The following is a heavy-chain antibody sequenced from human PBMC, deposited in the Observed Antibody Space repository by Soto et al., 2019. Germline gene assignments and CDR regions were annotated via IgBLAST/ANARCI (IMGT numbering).Heavy chain of an antibody. CDR1: GGSISSGGYY. V-gene: IGHV4-61*08. CDR3: ARLGSYYGSGGEYYYYYMDV. D-gene: IGHD3-10*01. Sequence: SETLSLTCTVSGGSISSGGYYWSWIRQHPGKGLEWIGYIYYSGSTNYNPSLKSRVTISVDTSKNQFSLKLSSVTAADTAVYYCARLGSYYGSGGEYYYYYMDVWGKGTTVTVSS. CDR2: IYYSGST. J-gene: IGHJ6*03.